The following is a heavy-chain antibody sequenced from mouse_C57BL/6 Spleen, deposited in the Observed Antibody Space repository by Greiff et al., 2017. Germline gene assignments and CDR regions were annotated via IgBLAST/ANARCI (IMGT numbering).Heavy chain of an antibody. Sequence: VQLQQSGPELVKPGASVKISCKASGYTFTDYYMNWVKQSHGKSLEWIGDINPNNGGTSYNQKFKGKATLTVDNSSSTAYMELRSLTSEDSAVYYCARRGYYSKYHWYFEVWGTGTTVTVSS. J-gene: IGHJ1*03. V-gene: IGHV1-26*01. CDR1: GYTFTDYY. CDR2: INPNNGGT. D-gene: IGHD2-5*01. CDR3: ARRGYYSKYHWYFEV.